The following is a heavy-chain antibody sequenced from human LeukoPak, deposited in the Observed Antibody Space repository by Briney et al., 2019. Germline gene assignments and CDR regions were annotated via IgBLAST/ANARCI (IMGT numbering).Heavy chain of an antibody. J-gene: IGHJ4*02. CDR2: ISYDGSNK. CDR1: GFTFSSYA. D-gene: IGHD4-23*01. Sequence: GESLKISCAASGFTFSSYAMHWVRQAPGKGLEWVAVISYDGSNKYYADSVKGRFTISRDNSKNTLYLQMNSLRAEDTAVYYCARDLTTVVTPDYWGQGTLVTVSS. V-gene: IGHV3-30-3*01. CDR3: ARDLTTVVTPDY.